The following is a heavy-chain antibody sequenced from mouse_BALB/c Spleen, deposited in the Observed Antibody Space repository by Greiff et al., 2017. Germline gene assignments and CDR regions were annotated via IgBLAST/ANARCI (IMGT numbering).Heavy chain of an antibody. J-gene: IGHJ4*01. D-gene: IGHD1-1*02. CDR2: IWAGGST. CDR1: GFSLTSYG. V-gene: IGHV2-9*02. Sequence: VKFVESGPSLVAPSQSLSITCPVSGFSLTSYGVHWVRQPPGKGLEWLGVIWAGGSTNYNSALMSRLSISKDNSKSQVFLKMNSLQTDDTAMYYCAREGSYDAMDYWGQGTSVTVSS. CDR3: AREGSYDAMDY.